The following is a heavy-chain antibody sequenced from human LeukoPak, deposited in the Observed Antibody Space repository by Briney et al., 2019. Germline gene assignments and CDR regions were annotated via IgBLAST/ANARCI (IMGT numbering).Heavy chain of an antibody. Sequence: PSETLSLTCAVYGGSFSGYYWSWIRQPPGKGLEWIGEINHSRSTNYNPSLKSRVTISVDTSKNQFSLKLSSVTAADTAVYYCARHRGTYYYDSSGYESAFDIWGQGTMVTVSS. V-gene: IGHV4-34*01. D-gene: IGHD3-22*01. CDR3: ARHRGTYYYDSSGYESAFDI. CDR2: INHSRST. CDR1: GGSFSGYY. J-gene: IGHJ3*02.